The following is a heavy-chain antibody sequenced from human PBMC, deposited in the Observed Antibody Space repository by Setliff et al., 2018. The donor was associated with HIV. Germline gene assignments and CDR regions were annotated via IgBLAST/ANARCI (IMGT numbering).Heavy chain of an antibody. D-gene: IGHD3-10*01. CDR1: GYTLTELS. Sequence: ASVKVSCKVSGYTLTELSMHWVRQAPGKGLEWMGGSDPEDGNKMYAQKLQGRVTMTEDTSTDTAYMELSSLRSEDTAVYYCATGKLSGSGSPIYNWFDPWGQGILVTVSS. J-gene: IGHJ5*02. CDR3: ATGKLSGSGSPIYNWFDP. CDR2: SDPEDGNK. V-gene: IGHV1-24*01.